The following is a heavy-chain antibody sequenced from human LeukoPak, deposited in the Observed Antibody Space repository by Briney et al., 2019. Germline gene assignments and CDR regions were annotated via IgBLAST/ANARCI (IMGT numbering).Heavy chain of an antibody. V-gene: IGHV1-2*02. J-gene: IGHJ6*03. Sequence: ASVKVSCKASGYTFTSYGISWVRQAPGQGLEWMGWINPNSGGTNYAQKFQGRVTMTRDTSISTAYMELRSLRSDDTAVYYCARGSMGHYYYYMDVWGKGTTVTVSS. CDR2: INPNSGGT. CDR3: ARGSMGHYYYYMDV. CDR1: GYTFTSYG. D-gene: IGHD3-16*01.